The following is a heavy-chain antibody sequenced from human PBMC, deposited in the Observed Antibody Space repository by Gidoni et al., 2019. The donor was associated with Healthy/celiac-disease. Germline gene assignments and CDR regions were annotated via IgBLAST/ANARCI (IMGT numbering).Heavy chain of an antibody. CDR3: ARDGHGYYGSGSAGYYGRDV. CDR2: IIPIFGTA. V-gene: IGHV1-69*01. CDR1: GCNFRSYA. D-gene: IGHD3-10*01. Sequence: VHLVQSGAEVKTPGSSVQLSCHASGCNFRSYAIRWVRQAPGQGLEWMGGIIPIFGTANYAQKFQGRVTMTADESTSTGYMELSSLRSEDTAVYYWARDGHGYYGSGSAGYYGRDVWGQGTKVTVSS. J-gene: IGHJ6*02.